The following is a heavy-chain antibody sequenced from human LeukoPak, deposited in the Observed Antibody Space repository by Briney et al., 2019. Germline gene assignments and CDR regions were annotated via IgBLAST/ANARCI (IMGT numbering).Heavy chain of an antibody. CDR2: IKSKTDGGTT. V-gene: IGHV3-15*01. CDR3: TTDRTPGRKKLRFLEWLADYYYYYMDV. Sequence: PGGSLRLSCAASGFTFSNAWMSWVRQAPGKGLEWVGRIKSKTDGGTTDYAAPVKGRFTISRDDSKNTLYLQMNSLKTEDTAVYYRTTDRTPGRKKLRFLEWLADYYYYYMDVWGKGTTVTVSS. D-gene: IGHD3-3*01. J-gene: IGHJ6*03. CDR1: GFTFSNAW.